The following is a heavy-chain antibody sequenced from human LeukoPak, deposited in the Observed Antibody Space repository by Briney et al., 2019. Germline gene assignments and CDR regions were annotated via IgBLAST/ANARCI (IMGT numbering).Heavy chain of an antibody. V-gene: IGHV4-61*02. CDR3: ARIQKRITMVRGVIKAFDI. J-gene: IGHJ3*02. D-gene: IGHD3-10*01. CDR2: IYTSGST. CDR1: GGSISSGTYY. Sequence: SETLSLTCTVSGGSISSGTYYWSWIRQPAWKGLEWIGRIYTSGSTNYNPSLKSRVTISVDTSKNQFSLKLSSVTAADTAVYYCARIQKRITMVRGVIKAFDIWGQGTMVTVSS.